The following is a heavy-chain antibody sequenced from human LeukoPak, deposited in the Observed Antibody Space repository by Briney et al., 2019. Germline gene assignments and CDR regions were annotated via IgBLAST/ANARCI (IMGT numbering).Heavy chain of an antibody. J-gene: IGHJ4*02. D-gene: IGHD6-19*01. V-gene: IGHV3-11*04. Sequence: PGGSLRLSCAASGFTLSDYYMSWIRQAPGKGLEWVSYISSSGSTIYYADSVKGRFTISRDNAKNSLYLQMNSLRAEDTAVYYCARAYIAVAGTVDYWGQGTLVTVSS. CDR2: ISSSGSTI. CDR1: GFTLSDYY. CDR3: ARAYIAVAGTVDY.